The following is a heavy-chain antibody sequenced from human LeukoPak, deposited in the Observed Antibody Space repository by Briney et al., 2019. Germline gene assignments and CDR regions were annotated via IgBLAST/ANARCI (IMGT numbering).Heavy chain of an antibody. J-gene: IGHJ4*02. CDR2: FDPEDGET. V-gene: IGHV1-24*01. CDR3: APARFGELFPNFDY. CDR1: VYTHTELS. Sequence: ASVKVSCKVSVYTHTELSMHWVRQAPGKGLEWMGGFDPEDGETIYAQKFQGRVTMTEDTSTDTAYMELSSLRSEDTAVYYCAPARFGELFPNFDYWGQGTLVTVSS. D-gene: IGHD3-10*01.